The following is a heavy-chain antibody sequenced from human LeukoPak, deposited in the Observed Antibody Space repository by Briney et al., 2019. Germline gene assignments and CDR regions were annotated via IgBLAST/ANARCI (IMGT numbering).Heavy chain of an antibody. J-gene: IGHJ4*02. D-gene: IGHD5-18*01. V-gene: IGHV4-61*02. Sequence: SQTLSLTCTVSGGSISSGSYYWSWIRQPAGKGLEWIGRIYTSGSTNYNPSLKSRVTISVDTSKNQLSLKLSSVTAADTAVYYCARDLYSYGYSVQDYWGQGTLVTVSS. CDR3: ARDLYSYGYSVQDY. CDR2: IYTSGST. CDR1: GGSISSGSYY.